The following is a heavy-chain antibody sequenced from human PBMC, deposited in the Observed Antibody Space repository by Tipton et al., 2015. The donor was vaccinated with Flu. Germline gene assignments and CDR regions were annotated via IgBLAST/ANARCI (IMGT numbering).Heavy chain of an antibody. CDR2: IHYSGSP. Sequence: TLSLTCAVSGGSIGDGGYYWGWIRQPPGKGLEWIGNIHYSGSPHYNPSLKSRVTITVDTSKNQFSLRLSSMTAADTAVYYCARRDYSTYVSDPKNWFDPWGQGTLVTVSS. V-gene: IGHV4-39*07. J-gene: IGHJ5*02. D-gene: IGHD4-11*01. CDR3: ARRDYSTYVSDPKNWFDP. CDR1: GGSIGDGGYY.